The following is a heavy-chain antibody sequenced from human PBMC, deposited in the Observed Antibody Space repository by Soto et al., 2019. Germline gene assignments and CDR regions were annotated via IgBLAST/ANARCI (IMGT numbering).Heavy chain of an antibody. CDR3: ARIESIARNWFDP. D-gene: IGHD6-13*01. J-gene: IGHJ5*02. Sequence: GESLKTSCKTSGFSFTNYWITWVRQVPGKGLEWMGNIDPVDSYANYSPSFQGHVTFSVDTSISTAFLHWSSLKASDSATYFCARIESIARNWFDPWGQGTLVTVSS. CDR1: GFSFTNYW. CDR2: IDPVDSYA. V-gene: IGHV5-10-1*01.